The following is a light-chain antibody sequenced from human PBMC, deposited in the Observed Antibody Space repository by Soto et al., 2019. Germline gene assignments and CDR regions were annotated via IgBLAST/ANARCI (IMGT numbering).Light chain of an antibody. J-gene: IGKJ2*01. CDR1: QSISSY. CDR3: KQSYSTPHP. V-gene: IGKV1-39*01. CDR2: AAS. Sequence: DIQMTQSPSSLSASVGDRVTITCRASQSISSYLNWYQQKPGKAPKLLIYAASSLQSGVPSRFSGSGSGTDFTLTISSLQTEDFATYYCKQSYSTPHPFGQGTKLEIK.